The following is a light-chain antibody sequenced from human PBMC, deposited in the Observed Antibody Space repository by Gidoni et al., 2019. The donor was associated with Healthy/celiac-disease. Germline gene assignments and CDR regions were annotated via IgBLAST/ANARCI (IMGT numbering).Light chain of an antibody. J-gene: IGKJ1*01. CDR1: QSISSY. Sequence: DIQMTQSPSSLSASVGDRLTITCRASQSISSYLNWYQQKPGKAPKLLIYAASSLQSGVPSRFSGSGSGTEFTLTISSRQPEDFATYYCQQRYSTPKTFGQGTKVEIK. CDR3: QQRYSTPKT. V-gene: IGKV1-39*01. CDR2: AAS.